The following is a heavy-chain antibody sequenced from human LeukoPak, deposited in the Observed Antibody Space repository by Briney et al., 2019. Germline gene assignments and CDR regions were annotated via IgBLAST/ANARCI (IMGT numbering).Heavy chain of an antibody. CDR2: ISSGSRDT. V-gene: IGHV3-21*01. CDR1: GFTLSNYG. D-gene: IGHD3-16*01. J-gene: IGHJ4*02. Sequence: GGSLRLSCAASGFTLSNYGMTWVRQAPGKGLEWVSSISSGSRDTYYADSVKGRFTISRDNAKNSLYLQMNSLRAEDTAVYYCTRVGEGGYWGQGTLVTVSS. CDR3: TRVGEGGY.